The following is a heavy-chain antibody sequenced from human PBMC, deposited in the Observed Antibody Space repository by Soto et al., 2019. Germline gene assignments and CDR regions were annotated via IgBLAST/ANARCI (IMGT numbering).Heavy chain of an antibody. Sequence: EVQLLESGGGLVQPGGSLRLSCAASGFTFSSYAMSWVRQAPGKGLEWVSAISGSGGSTYYADSVKGRFTISRDNSNNTLYLQMNSLRAEDTAVYYCAKPDLAEYSGSYYRFDYWGQGTLVTVSS. CDR3: AKPDLAEYSGSYYRFDY. CDR2: ISGSGGST. V-gene: IGHV3-23*01. CDR1: GFTFSSYA. J-gene: IGHJ4*02. D-gene: IGHD1-26*01.